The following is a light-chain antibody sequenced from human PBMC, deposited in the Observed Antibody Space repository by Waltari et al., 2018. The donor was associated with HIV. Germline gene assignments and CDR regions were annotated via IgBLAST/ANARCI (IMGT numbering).Light chain of an antibody. CDR1: SSDIGGYNY. J-gene: IGLJ2*01. Sequence: QSTLTQPPSASGSPGQSVTISCTGTSSDIGGYNYVLCYQHHPGKAPNLIITEVTKRPSGVPDRFSGSKSGNTASLTVSGLQADDEALYYCSSFAPTNKFYVLFGGGTTLTVL. V-gene: IGLV2-8*01. CDR3: SSFAPTNKFYVL. CDR2: EVT.